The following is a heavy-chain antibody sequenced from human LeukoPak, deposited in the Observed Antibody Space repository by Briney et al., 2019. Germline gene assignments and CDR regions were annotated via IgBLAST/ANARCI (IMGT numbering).Heavy chain of an antibody. CDR3: ARVLPYCSSTSCYPVPYNWFDP. Sequence: GSLRLSCAASGFTFSDYYMSWIRQAPGKGLEWVSYISSSGSTIYYADSVKGRFTISRDNAKNSLYLQMNSLRAEDTAVYYCARVLPYCSSTSCYPVPYNWFDPWGQGTLVTVSS. J-gene: IGHJ5*02. V-gene: IGHV3-11*01. CDR2: ISSSGSTI. D-gene: IGHD2-2*01. CDR1: GFTFSDYY.